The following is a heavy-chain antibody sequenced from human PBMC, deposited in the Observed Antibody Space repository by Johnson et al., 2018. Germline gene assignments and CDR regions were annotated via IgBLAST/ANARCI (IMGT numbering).Heavy chain of an antibody. CDR2: ISPSGGST. CDR3: ARGYYSDTSGYYPDYGAFDI. Sequence: QVQLVQSGAEVKKPGSSVKVSCRASGYTFTNDYIHWVRQAPGQGLEWMGIISPSGGSTAYAQKFQGRVTITADGSTTAYMELSSLTSEDTAVYYCARGYYSDTSGYYPDYGAFDIWGQGTMVTVSS. CDR1: GYTFTNDY. D-gene: IGHD3-22*01. V-gene: IGHV1-46*01. J-gene: IGHJ3*02.